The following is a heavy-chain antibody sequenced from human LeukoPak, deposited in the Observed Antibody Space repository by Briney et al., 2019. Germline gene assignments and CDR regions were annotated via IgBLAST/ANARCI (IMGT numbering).Heavy chain of an antibody. J-gene: IGHJ4*02. V-gene: IGHV3-23*01. CDR1: GFTFGDYA. D-gene: IGHD6-19*01. CDR2: ISGSGGST. Sequence: PGGSLRLSCTASGFTFGDYAMSWVRQAPGKGLEWVSAISGSGGSTYYADSVKGRFTISRDNSKNTLYLQMNSPRAEDTAVYYCAKDSPRGSGWYYWGQGTLVTVSS. CDR3: AKDSPRGSGWYY.